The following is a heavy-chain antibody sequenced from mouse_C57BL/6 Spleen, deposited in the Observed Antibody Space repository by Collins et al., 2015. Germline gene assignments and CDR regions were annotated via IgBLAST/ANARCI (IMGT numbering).Heavy chain of an antibody. CDR3: AREVYGNYFDY. CDR1: GYTFTDYY. Sequence: EVQLQQSGPELVKPGASVKISCKASGYTFTDYYMNWVKQSHGKSLEWIGDINPNNGGTSYNQKFKGKATLTVDKSSSTAYMELRSLTSEDSAVYYCAREVYGNYFDYWGQGTTLTVSS. J-gene: IGHJ2*01. CDR2: INPNNGGT. V-gene: IGHV1-26*01. D-gene: IGHD2-1*01.